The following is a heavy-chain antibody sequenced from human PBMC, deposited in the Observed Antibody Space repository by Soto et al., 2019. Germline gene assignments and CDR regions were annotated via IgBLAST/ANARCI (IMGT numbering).Heavy chain of an antibody. J-gene: IGHJ5*02. V-gene: IGHV3-33*01. D-gene: IGHD6-13*01. CDR1: GFTFSSYG. Sequence: QVQLVESGGGVVQPGRSLRLSCAASGFTFSSYGMHWVRQAPGKGLEWVAVIWYDGSNKYYADSVKGRFTISRDNTKNKRNLQMNSVSAEDTAVYYSARNAKKPGREWQQLTGLGWFDPWGQGTMVTVSS. CDR3: ARNAKKPGREWQQLTGLGWFDP. CDR2: IWYDGSNK.